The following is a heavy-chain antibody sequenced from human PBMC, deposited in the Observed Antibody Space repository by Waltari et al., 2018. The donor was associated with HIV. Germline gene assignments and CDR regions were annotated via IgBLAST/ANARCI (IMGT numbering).Heavy chain of an antibody. CDR2: VNTNTGNP. J-gene: IGHJ3*02. CDR3: ARAGEELERLGAFDI. Sequence: QAQRVQSGSELKNPGASVQVSCESSGYPFTIYAMHVLRQAPGQGREGMGWVNTNTGNPTYAQGVTGRFVFSLDTSVSTAYLQISSLKAEDTAVYYCARAGEELERLGAFDIWGQGTMVTVSS. D-gene: IGHD1-1*01. V-gene: IGHV7-4-1*02. CDR1: GYPFTIYA.